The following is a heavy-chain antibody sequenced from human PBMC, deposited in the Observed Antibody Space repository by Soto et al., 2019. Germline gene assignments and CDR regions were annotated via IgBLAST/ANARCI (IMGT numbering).Heavy chain of an antibody. CDR1: GFTFSSYA. V-gene: IGHV3-23*01. CDR3: AKGDRGSVRKNPGESNYGDCGLRAFDI. Sequence: EVQLLESGGGLVQPGGSLRLSCAASGFTFSSYAMSWVRQAPGKGLEWVSAISGSGGSTYYADSVKGRFTISRDNSNNTLYLQMNSLRAEDTAVYYCAKGDRGSVRKNPGESNYGDCGLRAFDIWGQGTMVTVSS. J-gene: IGHJ3*02. D-gene: IGHD4-17*01. CDR2: ISGSGGST.